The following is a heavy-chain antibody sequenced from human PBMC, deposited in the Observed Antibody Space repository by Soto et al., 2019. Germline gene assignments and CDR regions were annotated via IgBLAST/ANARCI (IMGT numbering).Heavy chain of an antibody. CDR3: ARGGSSDWQVAFDF. D-gene: IGHD6-19*01. CDR2: VNHNGRN. J-gene: IGHJ3*01. Sequence: SETLSLTCTVYGGSFSGYFLNWIRQSPGKGLEWIGKVNHNGRNNYSPSLKSRVTISMDMSKNQFSLKLTSVTAADTAVYYCARGGSSDWQVAFDFWGQGTMVTV. CDR1: GGSFSGYF. V-gene: IGHV4-34*01.